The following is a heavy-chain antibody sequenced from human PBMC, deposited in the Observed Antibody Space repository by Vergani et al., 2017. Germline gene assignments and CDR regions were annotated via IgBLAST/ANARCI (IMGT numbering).Heavy chain of an antibody. CDR2: ISYDGSNK. J-gene: IGHJ4*02. D-gene: IGHD6-19*01. V-gene: IGHV3-30*18. Sequence: QVQLVESGGGVVQPGRSLRLSCAASGFTFSSYGMHWVRQAPGKGLEWVAVISYDGSNKYYADSVKGRFTISRDNSKNTLYLQMNSLRAADTAVYYCAKDTSFSSGWYPDYWGQGTLVTVSS. CDR3: AKDTSFSSGWYPDY. CDR1: GFTFSSYG.